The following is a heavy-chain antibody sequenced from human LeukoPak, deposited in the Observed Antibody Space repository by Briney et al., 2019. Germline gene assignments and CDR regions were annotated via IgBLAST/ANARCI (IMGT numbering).Heavy chain of an antibody. J-gene: IGHJ4*02. D-gene: IGHD2-21*01. CDR1: GGSISSSGYY. CDR2: MYYSGST. Sequence: SETLSLTCTVSGGSISSSGYYWGWIRQPPGKGLEWIGSMYYSGSTYYNPSLKSRVTISVDTSKNQFSLKLSSVTAADTAVYYCARVKSIWWPMGFDYWGQGTLVTVSS. CDR3: ARVKSIWWPMGFDY. V-gene: IGHV4-39*07.